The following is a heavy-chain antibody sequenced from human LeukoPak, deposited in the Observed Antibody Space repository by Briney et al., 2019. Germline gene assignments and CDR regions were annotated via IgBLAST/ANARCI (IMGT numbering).Heavy chain of an antibody. J-gene: IGHJ5*02. CDR3: AREGPLTTVTTPFDP. CDR1: GYTFTSYD. D-gene: IGHD4-17*01. V-gene: IGHV1-2*02. Sequence: ASVKVSCKASGYTFTSYDINWVRQAPGQGLEWMGWINPNSGGTNYAQKFQGRVTMTRDTSISTAYMELSRLRSDDTAVYYCAREGPLTTVTTPFDPWGQGTLVTVSS. CDR2: INPNSGGT.